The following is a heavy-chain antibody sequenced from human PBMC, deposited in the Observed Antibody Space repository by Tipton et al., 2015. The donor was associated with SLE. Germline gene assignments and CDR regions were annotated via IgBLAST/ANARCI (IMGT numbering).Heavy chain of an antibody. CDR2: MNPNSGNT. CDR3: ARGQEDYIWGKYRYFYYVMDV. J-gene: IGHJ6*02. D-gene: IGHD3-16*02. Sequence: QLVQSGAEVKKPGASAKVSCKASGYTFTSFDINWVRQATGQGLEWMGWMNPNSGNTAYAQKFQGRVTMTRDTSISTAYMELSSLRSEVTAVFSCARGQEDYIWGKYRYFYYVMDVWGQGTTVTVSS. CDR1: GYTFTSFD. V-gene: IGHV1-8*01.